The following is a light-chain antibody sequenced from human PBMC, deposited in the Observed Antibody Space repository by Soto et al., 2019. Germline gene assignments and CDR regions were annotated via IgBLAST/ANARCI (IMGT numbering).Light chain of an antibody. Sequence: QSALTQPASVSGSPGQSITISCTGTSSNVGGYNSVSWYQQHPGKAPKLMIYDVSNRPSGVSARFSGSKSGNTASLTISGLQAEDEADYYCNSYTSSRCPPVVFGGGTKLTVL. J-gene: IGLJ2*01. CDR2: DVS. CDR1: SSNVGGYNS. CDR3: NSYTSSRCPPVV. V-gene: IGLV2-14*03.